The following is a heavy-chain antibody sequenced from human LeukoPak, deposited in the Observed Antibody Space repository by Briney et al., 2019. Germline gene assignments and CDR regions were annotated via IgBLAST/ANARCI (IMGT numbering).Heavy chain of an antibody. Sequence: PSETLSLTCAVSGGSISSGGYSWSWIRQPPGKGLEWIGYIYHSGSTYYNPSLKSRVTISVDTSKNQFSLKLSSVTAADTAVYYCARIYCTNPRVRGNWFDPWGQGTLVTVSS. D-gene: IGHD2-8*01. CDR1: GGSISSGGYS. CDR2: IYHSGST. V-gene: IGHV4-30-2*01. CDR3: ARIYCTNPRVRGNWFDP. J-gene: IGHJ5*02.